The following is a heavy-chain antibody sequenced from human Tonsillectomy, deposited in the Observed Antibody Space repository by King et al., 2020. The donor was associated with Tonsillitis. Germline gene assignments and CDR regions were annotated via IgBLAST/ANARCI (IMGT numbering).Heavy chain of an antibody. J-gene: IGHJ4*02. CDR1: GFTFSNYG. D-gene: IGHD3-9*01. V-gene: IGHV3-30*18. CDR2: ISYDGSNK. Sequence: VQLVESGGGVVQPGRSLRLSCAASGFTFSNYGMHWVRQAPGKGLEWVAGISYDGSNKYYADSVKGRFTISRDNSKNTLYLPMDSLGAEEAAIYYCAKDLSGSHWGQGNLVTLSS. CDR3: AKDLSGSH.